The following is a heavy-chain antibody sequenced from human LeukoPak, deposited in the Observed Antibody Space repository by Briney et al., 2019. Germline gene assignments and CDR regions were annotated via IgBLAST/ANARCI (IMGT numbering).Heavy chain of an antibody. J-gene: IGHJ3*02. CDR1: GFTFSSYG. CDR2: IRYDGSNE. V-gene: IGHV3-30*02. D-gene: IGHD2-2*01. Sequence: GGSLRLSCAASGFTFSSYGMHWVRQAPGKGLEWVAFIRYDGSNEYYADSVKGRFTISRDNSKNTLYLQMNSLRAEDTAVYYCASGQGTSSWGDPTPDAFDIWGQGTMVTVSS. CDR3: ASGQGTSSWGDPTPDAFDI.